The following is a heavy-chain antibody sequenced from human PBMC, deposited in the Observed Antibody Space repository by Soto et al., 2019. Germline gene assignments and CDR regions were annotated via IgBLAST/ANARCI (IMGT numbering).Heavy chain of an antibody. CDR3: ARVWGSSSPIFDY. CDR1: GGSISSGGYS. J-gene: IGHJ4*02. Sequence: QLQLQESGSGLVKPSQTLSLTCAVSGGSISSGGYSWSWIRQPPGKGLEWIGYIYHSGSTYYNPALQGRVTISVDRSNNQFSLKLSSVTAADTAVYYCARVWGSSSPIFDYWGQGTLVTVSS. CDR2: IYHSGST. D-gene: IGHD6-6*01. V-gene: IGHV4-30-2*01.